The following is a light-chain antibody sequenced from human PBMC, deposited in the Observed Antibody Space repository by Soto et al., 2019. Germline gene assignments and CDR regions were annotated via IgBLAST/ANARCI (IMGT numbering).Light chain of an antibody. CDR3: QQRSNWPST. Sequence: EFVLTQSPATLSLSPGDRATLSCRASQSVSSYLAWYQQKPGQAPRLLIYDASNRATGIPARFSGSGSGTDFTLTITSLEPEDFAVYYCQQRSNWPSTFGGGTTVEIK. V-gene: IGKV3-11*01. CDR2: DAS. CDR1: QSVSSY. J-gene: IGKJ4*01.